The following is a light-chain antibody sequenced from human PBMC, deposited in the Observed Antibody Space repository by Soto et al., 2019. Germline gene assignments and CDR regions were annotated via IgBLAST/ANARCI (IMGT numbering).Light chain of an antibody. J-gene: IGLJ1*01. V-gene: IGLV2-14*01. CDR1: SSDVGAYHF. CDR2: EVT. Sequence: QSVLTQPASVSVSPGQSITSSCTGSSSDVGAYHFVSWYQHHPGKAPKLILYEVTARPSGVSSRFSGSKSGNTASLTISGLQADDEANYYCSSYTSSNTPYVFGTGTKV. CDR3: SSYTSSNTPYV.